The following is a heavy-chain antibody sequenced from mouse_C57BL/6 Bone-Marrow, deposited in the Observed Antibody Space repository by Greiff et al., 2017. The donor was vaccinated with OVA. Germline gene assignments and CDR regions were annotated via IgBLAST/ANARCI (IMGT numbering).Heavy chain of an antibody. V-gene: IGHV5-9-1*02. D-gene: IGHD2-1*01. CDR2: ISSGGDYI. CDR1: VFPFSSYS. CDR3: TRERGKAY. Sequence: EVMLVASGDGFVKPGGSLTLSFASSVFPFSSYSLSLVRPTPEPMLAWVAYISSGGDYIYYADTVKGRFTISRDNARNTLYLQMSSLKSEDTAMYYCTRERGKAYWGQGTLVTASA. J-gene: IGHJ3*01.